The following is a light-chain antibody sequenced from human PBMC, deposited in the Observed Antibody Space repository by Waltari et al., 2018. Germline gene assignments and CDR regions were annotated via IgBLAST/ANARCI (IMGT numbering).Light chain of an antibody. Sequence: DIVMTQSPDSLAVSLGERATINCKSSQSILKSSNNNNDLAWYQQKPGQPPKLLFYWASTRESGVPDRFSGSGSGTDFTLTISSLQAEDVAVYYCQQYYISPFTFGPGTKVDIK. CDR1: QSILKSSNNNND. V-gene: IGKV4-1*01. CDR2: WAS. CDR3: QQYYISPFT. J-gene: IGKJ3*01.